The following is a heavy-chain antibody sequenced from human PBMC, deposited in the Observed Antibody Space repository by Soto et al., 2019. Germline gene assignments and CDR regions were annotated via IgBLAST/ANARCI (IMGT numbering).Heavy chain of an antibody. CDR3: ARDIGFDYVN. CDR1: GFNVMSYW. J-gene: IGHJ4*02. Sequence: PEGSLRLSCAVSGFNVMSYWMSWVRQAPGKGLKWVASVKEDGSELYYLHSVRGRFSISRDSAGNALHLTMNYLSAEDTGVYFCARDIGFDYVNWGQGIPVTVSS. CDR2: VKEDGSEL. D-gene: IGHD3-16*01. V-gene: IGHV3-7*01.